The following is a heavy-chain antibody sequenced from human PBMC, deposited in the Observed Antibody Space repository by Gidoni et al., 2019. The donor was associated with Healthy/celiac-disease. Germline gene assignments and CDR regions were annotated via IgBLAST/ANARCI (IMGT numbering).Heavy chain of an antibody. CDR1: GFTFRNAW. J-gene: IGHJ6*02. Sequence: EVQLVESGGGLVKPGGSLRLSCAASGFTFRNAWMSWVRQAPGKGLEWVGRIKSKTDGGTTDYAAPVKGRFTISRDDSKNTLYLQMNSLKTEDTAVYYCTTVFTAAATMGYYYYGMDVWGQGTTVTVSS. CDR3: TTVFTAAATMGYYYYGMDV. D-gene: IGHD6-13*01. CDR2: IKSKTDGGTT. V-gene: IGHV3-15*01.